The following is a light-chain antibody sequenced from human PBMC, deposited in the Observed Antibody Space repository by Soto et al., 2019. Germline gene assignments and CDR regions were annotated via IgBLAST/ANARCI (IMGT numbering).Light chain of an antibody. CDR1: QGIGGD. V-gene: IGKV1-17*01. CDR3: VQHNSYPRT. CDR2: ATS. Sequence: DIQMTQSPSSLSASVGDRVTITCRASQGIGGDAGWYQQKPGKPPKRLIYATSTLQSGLPSRFSGGGFGTEFTLTISSLQPEDFATYYCVQHNSYPRTFGQGTRVEMK. J-gene: IGKJ1*01.